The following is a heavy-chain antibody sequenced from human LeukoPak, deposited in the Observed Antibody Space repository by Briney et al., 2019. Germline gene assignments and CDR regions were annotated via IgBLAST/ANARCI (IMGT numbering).Heavy chain of an antibody. J-gene: IGHJ4*02. V-gene: IGHV4-34*01. CDR3: ARGPAQYSSGPDY. Sequence: PSETLSLTCAVYGGSFSDYYWSWIRQPPGKGLEWIGEIDHSGSTNYNPSLKSRVTISVDTSRNQFSLKLNSVTAADTAVYYCARGPAQYSSGPDYWGQGTLVTVSS. D-gene: IGHD6-19*01. CDR1: GGSFSDYY. CDR2: IDHSGST.